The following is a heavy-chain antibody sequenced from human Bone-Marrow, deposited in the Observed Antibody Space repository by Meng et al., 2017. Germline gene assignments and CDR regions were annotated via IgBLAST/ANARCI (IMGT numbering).Heavy chain of an antibody. CDR1: GFTVSSNY. V-gene: IGHV3-53*05. J-gene: IGHJ4*02. CDR2: IYSGGST. Sequence: GESLKISCAASGFTVSSNYMSWVRQAPGKGLEWVSVIYSGGSTYYADSVKGRFTISRDNSKNTLYLQMNSLRAEDTAVYYCARGDGEYSTIDWGQGTLVTVSS. CDR3: ARGDGEYSTID. D-gene: IGHD6-6*01.